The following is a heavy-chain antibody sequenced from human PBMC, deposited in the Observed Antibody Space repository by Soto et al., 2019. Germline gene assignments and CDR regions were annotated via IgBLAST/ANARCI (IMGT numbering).Heavy chain of an antibody. CDR3: ARAPRSPYYYYGMDV. CDR2: IDWDDDK. CDR1: GFSLTTSGMC. V-gene: IGHV2-70*11. Sequence: GSGPTLVNPTQTLTLTCTFSGFSLTTSGMCVNWISQPPGKALEWLARIDWDDDKYYSTSLKTRLTISKDTSKGQVVLSMTNVDPVDTATYYCARAPRSPYYYYGMDVWGQGTTVTVSS. J-gene: IGHJ6*02.